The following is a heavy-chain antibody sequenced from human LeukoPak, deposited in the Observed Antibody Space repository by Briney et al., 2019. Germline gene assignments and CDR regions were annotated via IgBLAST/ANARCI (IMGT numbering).Heavy chain of an antibody. V-gene: IGHV3-20*04. CDR2: VNWNGGST. CDR3: ARGAITFGGVIVPEDV. D-gene: IGHD3-16*02. J-gene: IGHJ6*02. CDR1: GFTFDDYG. Sequence: GGSLRLSCAASGFTFDDYGMSWVRQAPGKGLEWISGVNWNGGSTGYADSVKGRFTISRDNAKNSLYLQMNSLRAEDTALYYCARGAITFGGVIVPEDVWGQGTTVTVSS.